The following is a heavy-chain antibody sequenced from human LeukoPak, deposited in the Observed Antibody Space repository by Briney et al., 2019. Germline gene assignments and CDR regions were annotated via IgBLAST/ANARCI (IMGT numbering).Heavy chain of an antibody. Sequence: SETLSLTCTVSGGSISSYYWSWIRQPPGKGLEWIGYIYYSGSTNYNPSLKSRVTISVDTSKNQFSLKLSSVTAADTAVYYCARHYQWLAPADYWGQGTLVTVSS. D-gene: IGHD6-19*01. CDR3: ARHYQWLAPADY. CDR1: GGSISSYY. V-gene: IGHV4-59*08. CDR2: IYYSGST. J-gene: IGHJ4*02.